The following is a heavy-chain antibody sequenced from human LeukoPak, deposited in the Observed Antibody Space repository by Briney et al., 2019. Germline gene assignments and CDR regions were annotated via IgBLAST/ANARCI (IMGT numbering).Heavy chain of an antibody. CDR2: ITGTGGNT. D-gene: IGHD3-22*01. V-gene: IGHV3-23*01. CDR3: AKVKDTSGSRFDC. Sequence: GGSLRLSCAASGFTFRSYDMSWVRQAPGKGLEWVSDITGTGGNTYYADSVKGRFTISRDNSKNTLYLQMNSLRDEDTAVYYCAKVKDTSGSRFDCWGQGTLVTVPS. J-gene: IGHJ4*02. CDR1: GFTFRSYD.